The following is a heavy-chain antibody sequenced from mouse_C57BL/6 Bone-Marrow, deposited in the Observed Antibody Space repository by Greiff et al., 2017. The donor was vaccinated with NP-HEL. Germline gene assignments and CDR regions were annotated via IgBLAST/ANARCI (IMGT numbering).Heavy chain of an antibody. CDR2: IWWDDDK. CDR1: GFSLSTFGMG. V-gene: IGHV8-8*01. CDR3: ARISYYGGPYYFDY. D-gene: IGHD1-1*01. J-gene: IGHJ2*01. Sequence: QVTLKESGPGILQPSQTLSLTCSFSGFSLSTFGMGVGWIRQPSGQGLEWLAHIWWDDDKYYNPALKRRLTISKDTSKNQVFLKIANVDTADTATYYCARISYYGGPYYFDYWGQGTTLTVSA.